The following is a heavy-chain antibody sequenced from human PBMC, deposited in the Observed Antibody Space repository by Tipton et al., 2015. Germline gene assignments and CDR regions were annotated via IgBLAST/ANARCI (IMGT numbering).Heavy chain of an antibody. J-gene: IGHJ6*02. D-gene: IGHD3-10*01. CDR2: IIPIFGTS. V-gene: IGHV1-69*01. CDR1: GDTFNRSA. Sequence: QSGPEVKKPGSSVKVSCTASGDTFNRSAISWLRQAPGQGLEWMGGIIPIFGTSDYAHKFQGRTTITADESTSTAYMELSSLRSDDTAVYYCALRIEGSGAYTYYHYAMDVWGQGTTVTVSS. CDR3: ALRIEGSGAYTYYHYAMDV.